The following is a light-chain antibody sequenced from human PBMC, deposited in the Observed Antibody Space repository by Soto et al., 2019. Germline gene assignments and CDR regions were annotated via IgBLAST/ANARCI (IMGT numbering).Light chain of an antibody. CDR1: RSNIAGNA. V-gene: IGLV1-44*01. J-gene: IGLJ2*01. CDR3: AVWDDILNRPV. Sequence: QSVLSQPPSASVTPGQRVTISCSGTRSNIAGNAVNWYQQLPGTAPKHLIFSDSQRPSGVPDRFSASKYGTSASLAISGLQADDEALYHCAVWDDILNRPVFGGGTKLTVL. CDR2: SDS.